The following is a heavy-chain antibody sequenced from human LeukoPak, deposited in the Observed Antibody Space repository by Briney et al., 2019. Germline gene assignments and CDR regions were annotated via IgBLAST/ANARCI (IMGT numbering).Heavy chain of an antibody. J-gene: IGHJ4*02. Sequence: ASVKVSCKASGYTFTNYGISWVRQAPGQGLEWMGWVSVYTGYTKYPQKFQGRVTMTTDTSTNTAYMDLSRLRSDDTAVYYCAREGDYGDYGYWGQGTLVTVSS. V-gene: IGHV1-18*01. CDR2: VSVYTGYT. CDR3: AREGDYGDYGY. CDR1: GYTFTNYG. D-gene: IGHD4-17*01.